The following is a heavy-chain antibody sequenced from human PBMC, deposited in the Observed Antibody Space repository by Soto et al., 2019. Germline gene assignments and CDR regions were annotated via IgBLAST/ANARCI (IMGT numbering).Heavy chain of an antibody. CDR3: ARSDTAMADAFDI. V-gene: IGHV5-51*01. J-gene: IGHJ3*02. Sequence: GESLKISCKGSGYSFTSYWIGSVRQMPGKGLEWMGIIYPGDSDTRYSPSFQGQVTISADKSISTAYLQWSSLKASDTAMYYCARSDTAMADAFDIWGQGTMVTVSS. CDR1: GYSFTSYW. D-gene: IGHD5-18*01. CDR2: IYPGDSDT.